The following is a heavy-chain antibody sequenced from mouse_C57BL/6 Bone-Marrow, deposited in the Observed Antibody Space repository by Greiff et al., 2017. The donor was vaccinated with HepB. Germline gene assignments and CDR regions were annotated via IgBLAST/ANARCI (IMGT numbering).Heavy chain of an antibody. CDR2: ISSGSSTI. J-gene: IGHJ2*01. D-gene: IGHD1-1*01. CDR3: ARRYGSSYLDFDY. CDR1: GFTFSDYG. V-gene: IGHV5-17*01. Sequence: EVQRVESGGGLVKPGGSLKLSCAASGFTFSDYGMHWVRQAPEKGLEWVAYISSGSSTIYYADTVKGRFPISRDNAKNTLFLQMTSLRSEDTAMYYCARRYGSSYLDFDYWGQGTTLTVSS.